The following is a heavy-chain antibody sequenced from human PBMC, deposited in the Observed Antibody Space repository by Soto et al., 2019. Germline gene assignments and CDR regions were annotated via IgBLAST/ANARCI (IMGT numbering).Heavy chain of an antibody. J-gene: IGHJ6*02. CDR1: GDSFTDYH. V-gene: IGHV1-2*04. D-gene: IGHD2-8*01. CDR2: INPKSGGT. Sequence: ASVKVSCKASGDSFTDYHIHWVRQAPGQGLEWLGRINPKSGGTSTAQKFQGWVTMTTDTSISTASMELTRLTSDDTAIYYCARGDSTDCSNGVCSFFYNHDMDVWGQGTTVTVSS. CDR3: ARGDSTDCSNGVCSFFYNHDMDV.